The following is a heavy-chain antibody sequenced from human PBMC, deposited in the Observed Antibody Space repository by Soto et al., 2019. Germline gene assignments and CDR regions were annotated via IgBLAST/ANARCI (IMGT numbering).Heavy chain of an antibody. CDR2: ISSSRSYI. CDR1: GFTFSSYS. CDR3: ARARGYDYMWGSYRDAASDI. J-gene: IGHJ3*02. D-gene: IGHD3-16*02. Sequence: EVQLVESGGGLVKPGGSLRLSCAASGFTFSSYSMNWVRQAPGKGLEWVSSISSSRSYIYYADSVKGRFTISRDNAKNSLYLQMNSLRAADTAVYSCARARGYDYMWGSYRDAASDIWGQGTMVTVSS. V-gene: IGHV3-21*01.